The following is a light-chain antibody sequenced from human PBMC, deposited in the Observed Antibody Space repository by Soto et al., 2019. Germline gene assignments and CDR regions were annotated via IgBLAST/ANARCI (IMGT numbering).Light chain of an antibody. CDR2: DAS. J-gene: IGKJ1*01. CDR3: QQYNSFRT. V-gene: IGKV1-5*01. Sequence: DIQMTQSPSTLSASVGDRVTITCRASQGIGSWLAWYQQKPGKAPKLLIYDASSLESGVPSRFSGSGSGTGFTLTITSLQPDDFATYYCQQYNSFRTFGQGTKVEIK. CDR1: QGIGSW.